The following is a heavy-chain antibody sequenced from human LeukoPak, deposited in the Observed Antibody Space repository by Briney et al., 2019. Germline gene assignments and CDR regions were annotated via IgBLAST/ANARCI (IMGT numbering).Heavy chain of an antibody. V-gene: IGHV1-69*05. CDR3: ARGPTRGLPNFDY. Sequence: ASVKVSCKASGGTFSSYAISWVRQAPGQGLEWMGGIIPIFGTANYAQMFQGRVTITTDESTSTAYMELSSLRSEDTAVYYCARGPTRGLPNFDYWGQGTLVTVSS. J-gene: IGHJ4*02. D-gene: IGHD5-18*01. CDR1: GGTFSSYA. CDR2: IIPIFGTA.